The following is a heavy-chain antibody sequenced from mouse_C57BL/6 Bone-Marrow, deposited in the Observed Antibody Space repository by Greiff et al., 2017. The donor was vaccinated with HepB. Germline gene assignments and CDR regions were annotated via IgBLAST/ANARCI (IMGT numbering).Heavy chain of an antibody. Sequence: QVQLQQSGAELVRPGTSVKVSCKASGYAFTNYLIEWVKQRPGQGLEWIGVINPGSGGTNYNEKFKGKATLTADKPSSTAYMQLSSLTSEDSAVYFCAVYDGYSYWYFDVWGTGTTVTVSS. CDR2: INPGSGGT. CDR1: GYAFTNYL. V-gene: IGHV1-54*01. J-gene: IGHJ1*03. D-gene: IGHD2-3*01. CDR3: AVYDGYSYWYFDV.